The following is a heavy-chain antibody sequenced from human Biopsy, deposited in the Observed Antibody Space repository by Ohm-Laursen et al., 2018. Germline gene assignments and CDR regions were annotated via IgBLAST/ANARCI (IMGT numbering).Heavy chain of an antibody. Sequence: GTLSLTCTVSGGSLSSYSWSWIRQPAGKGLEWIGQIYTSGITNHNPSLKSRVTVSVDTSKNKFSLRVSSVTAADTAVYYCARDRDRRGWFDPWGQGTLVTVSS. D-gene: IGHD1-14*01. CDR1: GGSLSSYS. CDR2: IYTSGIT. CDR3: ARDRDRRGWFDP. J-gene: IGHJ5*02. V-gene: IGHV4-4*07.